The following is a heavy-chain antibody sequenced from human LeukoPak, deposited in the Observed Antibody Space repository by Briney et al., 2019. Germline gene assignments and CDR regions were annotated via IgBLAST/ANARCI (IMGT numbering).Heavy chain of an antibody. CDR2: IHPNSAAT. CDR1: GYTFIDYY. V-gene: IGHV1-2*06. J-gene: IGHJ4*02. Sequence: ASVKVPCKASGYTFIDYYIHWVRQAPGQGLEWMGRIHPNSAATEYAENFQGRVTMTRDTSISTAYMELSRVTSDDTAVYYCARDLPSTSNWELDYWGQGTLVTVSS. D-gene: IGHD7-27*01. CDR3: ARDLPSTSNWELDY.